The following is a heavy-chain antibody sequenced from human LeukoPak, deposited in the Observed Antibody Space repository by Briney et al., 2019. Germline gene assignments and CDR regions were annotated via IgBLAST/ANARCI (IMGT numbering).Heavy chain of an antibody. Sequence: PSGTLSLTCAVYGGSFSGYYWSWIRQPPGKGLEWIGEINHSGSTNYNPSLKSRVTISVDTSKNHFSRKLSSVTAAATAVYYCARLIYCSSTSCYRVEIGNWFDPWGQGTLVTVSS. V-gene: IGHV4-34*01. J-gene: IGHJ5*02. CDR2: INHSGST. CDR1: GGSFSGYY. CDR3: ARLIYCSSTSCYRVEIGNWFDP. D-gene: IGHD2-2*01.